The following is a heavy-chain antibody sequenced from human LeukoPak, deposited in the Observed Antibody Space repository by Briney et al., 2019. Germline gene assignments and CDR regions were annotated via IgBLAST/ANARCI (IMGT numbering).Heavy chain of an antibody. CDR2: ISGNGGST. CDR3: AKDVFELYDIYDH. CDR1: GFIFSSYY. J-gene: IGHJ4*02. D-gene: IGHD3-9*01. V-gene: IGHV3-23*01. Sequence: GGSLRLSCEASGFIFSSYYMSWVRQAPGKGLEWVSAISGNGGSTFDADSVKGRFTISRDNSKNTLYLQMNSLRAEDTAIYYCAKDVFELYDIYDHWGQGTLVTVSS.